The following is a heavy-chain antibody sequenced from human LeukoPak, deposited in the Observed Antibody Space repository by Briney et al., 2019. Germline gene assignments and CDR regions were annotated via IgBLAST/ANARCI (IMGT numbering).Heavy chain of an antibody. CDR1: GGSISSYY. V-gene: IGHV4-59*01. D-gene: IGHD6-19*01. Sequence: SETLSLTCTVSGGSISSYYWSWIRQPPGKGLEWIGYIYYSGSTNYNPSLKSRVTISVDTSKNQFSLKLSSVTAADTAVYYCARRSAVAGTKMGFDYWGQGTLVTVSS. J-gene: IGHJ4*02. CDR3: ARRSAVAGTKMGFDY. CDR2: IYYSGST.